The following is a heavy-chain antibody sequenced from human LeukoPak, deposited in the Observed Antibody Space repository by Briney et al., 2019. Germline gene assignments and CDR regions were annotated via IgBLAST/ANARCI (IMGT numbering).Heavy chain of an antibody. V-gene: IGHV4-30-4*01. J-gene: IGHJ4*02. Sequence: SETLSLTCTVSGGSISSGDYYWSWIRQPPGKGLEWIGYIYYSGSTYYNPSLKSRVTISVDTSKNQFSLKLSSVTAADTAVYYCARQFRIVGATSFDYWGQGTLVTVSS. D-gene: IGHD1-26*01. CDR3: ARQFRIVGATSFDY. CDR1: GGSISSGDYY. CDR2: IYYSGST.